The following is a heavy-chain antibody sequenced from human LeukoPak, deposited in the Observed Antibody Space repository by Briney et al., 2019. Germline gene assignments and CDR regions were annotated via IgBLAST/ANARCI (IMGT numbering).Heavy chain of an antibody. Sequence: SVTVSCKASGGTSNSHAISWVRQAPGQGLEWMGRIIPNLGTTNRAQNFQDRVTLTADKSTNTAYMELTSLTSDDTAVYATTNDGGGYQWGDFFDFWGQGTLVTVSS. V-gene: IGHV1-69*04. J-gene: IGHJ4*02. CDR2: IIPNLGTT. D-gene: IGHD5-24*01. CDR3: TNDGGGYQWGDFFDF. CDR1: GGTSNSHA.